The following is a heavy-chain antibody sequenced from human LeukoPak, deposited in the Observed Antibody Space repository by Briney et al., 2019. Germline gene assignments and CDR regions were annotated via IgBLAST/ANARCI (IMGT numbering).Heavy chain of an antibody. Sequence: PSETLSLICTVSGGSISSYYWSWIRQPPGKGLEWIGYIYYSGSTNYNPSLKSRVTISVDTSKNQFSLKLSSVTAADTAVYYCASQHGSSGYYGYWGQGTLVTVSS. CDR2: IYYSGST. V-gene: IGHV4-59*01. D-gene: IGHD3-22*01. CDR3: ASQHGSSGYYGY. J-gene: IGHJ4*02. CDR1: GGSISSYY.